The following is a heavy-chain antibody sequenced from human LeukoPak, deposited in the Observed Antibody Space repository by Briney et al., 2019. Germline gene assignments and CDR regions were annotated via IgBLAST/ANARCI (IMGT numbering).Heavy chain of an antibody. CDR1: GGSISSGSYY. D-gene: IGHD3-10*01. CDR3: ARDTVPPPRPYYYGSGSYNFDY. V-gene: IGHV4-61*02. J-gene: IGHJ4*02. CDR2: IYTSGST. Sequence: PSETLSLTCTVSGGSISSGSYYWNWIRQPAGKGLEWIGRIYTSGSTNYNPSLKSRVTISVDTSKNQFSLKLSSVTAADTAVYYCARDTVPPPRPYYYGSGSYNFDYWGRGTLVTVSS.